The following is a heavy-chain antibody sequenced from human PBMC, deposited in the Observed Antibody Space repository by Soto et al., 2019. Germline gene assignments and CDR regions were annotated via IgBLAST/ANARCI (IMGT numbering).Heavy chain of an antibody. J-gene: IGHJ6*02. CDR1: GGSISSGGYS. V-gene: IGHV4-30-2*01. CDR3: ASMIVDGYYYGMDV. D-gene: IGHD3-22*01. CDR2: IYHSGST. Sequence: QLQLQESGSGLVKPSQTLSLTCAVSGGSISSGGYSWSWIRQPPGKGLEWIGYIYHSGSTYYNPSLKSRVTISVDRSKNQFSLKLSSVTAADTAVDYCASMIVDGYYYGMDVWGQGTTVTVSS.